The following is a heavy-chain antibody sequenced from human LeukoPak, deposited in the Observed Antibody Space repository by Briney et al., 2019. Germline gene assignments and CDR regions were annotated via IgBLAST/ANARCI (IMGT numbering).Heavy chain of an antibody. J-gene: IGHJ4*02. CDR1: GFTVSSNY. Sequence: GGSLRLSCAASGFTVSSNYMSWVRQAPGKGLEWVSVIYSGGSTYYADSVKGRFTISRDNSKNTLYLQMNSLRAEDTAVYYCARADRYSYAAYSFDYWGQGTLVTVSS. V-gene: IGHV3-53*01. D-gene: IGHD5-18*01. CDR3: ARADRYSYAAYSFDY. CDR2: IYSGGST.